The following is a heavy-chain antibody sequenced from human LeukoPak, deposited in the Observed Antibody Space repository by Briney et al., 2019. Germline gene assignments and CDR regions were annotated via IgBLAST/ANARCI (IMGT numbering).Heavy chain of an antibody. D-gene: IGHD5-12*01. J-gene: IGHJ3*02. V-gene: IGHV4-59*12. CDR3: ARSCRILDIVATIRARLGGNGFDI. CDR2: IHFSGT. CDR1: GVSISSSY. Sequence: SETLSLTCSVSGVSISSSYWSWIRQPPGKGLEVIGFIHFSGTTYNPSLKSRATISVDTSKNQFSLKLSSVTAADKAVYYCARSCRILDIVATIRARLGGNGFDIWGQGTMVTVSS.